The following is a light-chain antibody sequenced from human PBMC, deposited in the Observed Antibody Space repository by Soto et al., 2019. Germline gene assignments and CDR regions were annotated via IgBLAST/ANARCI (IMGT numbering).Light chain of an antibody. CDR2: EVS. CDR1: SSDVGGYDY. V-gene: IGLV2-14*01. Sequence: QSVLTQPASVSGSPRQSITISCTGTSSDVGGYDYVSWYQHFPGKAPKLIIYEVSNRPSGVSNRFSGSKSGNTASLTISGLQAEDEADYYCSSYTSSITVDVVFGGGTKLTVL. J-gene: IGLJ2*01. CDR3: SSYTSSITVDVV.